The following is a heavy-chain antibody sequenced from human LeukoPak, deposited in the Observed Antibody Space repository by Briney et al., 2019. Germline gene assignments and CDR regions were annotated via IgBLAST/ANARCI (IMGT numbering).Heavy chain of an antibody. D-gene: IGHD4-17*01. Sequence: GGSLRLSCAASGFTFSSYAMSWVRQAPGKGLEWVSAISGSGGSTYYADSVKGRFTISRDNSKNTLYLQMNSLRAEDTAVYYCAKDRSLYGDYDTDLDYWGQGTLVTVSS. CDR2: ISGSGGST. CDR1: GFTFSSYA. J-gene: IGHJ4*02. CDR3: AKDRSLYGDYDTDLDY. V-gene: IGHV3-23*01.